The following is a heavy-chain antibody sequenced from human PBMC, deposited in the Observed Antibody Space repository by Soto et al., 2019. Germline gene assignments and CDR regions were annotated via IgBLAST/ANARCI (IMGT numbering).Heavy chain of an antibody. CDR1: VDSITRNGYY. CDR2: VYWTGST. J-gene: IGHJ4*02. CDR3: ARSHYNYRLLIDY. V-gene: IGHV4-39*01. D-gene: IGHD3-16*02. Sequence: SETLSLTCSVSVDSITRNGYYWGWIRQPPGKGLQWIGNVYWTGSTFSHPSLTSRVFISVDTSKNEFSLRLTSVTAADTAVYYCARSHYNYRLLIDYWGPGTLVTVSS.